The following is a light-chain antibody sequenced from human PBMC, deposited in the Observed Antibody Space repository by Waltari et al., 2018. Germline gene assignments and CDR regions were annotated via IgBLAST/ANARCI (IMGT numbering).Light chain of an antibody. V-gene: IGKV3-15*01. J-gene: IGKJ1*01. CDR1: QSVSSN. CDR2: GAS. Sequence: EIVMTQSPATLSVSPGERATLSCRASQSVSSNLAWYQQKPGQAPRLLSHGASTRATGIPARFSGSGSGTEFTLTISSLQSEDFAVYYCQQYNNWPRTFGQGTKVEIK. CDR3: QQYNNWPRT.